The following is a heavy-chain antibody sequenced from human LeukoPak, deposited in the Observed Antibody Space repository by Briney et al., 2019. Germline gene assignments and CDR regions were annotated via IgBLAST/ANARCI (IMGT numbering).Heavy chain of an antibody. D-gene: IGHD6-13*01. J-gene: IGHJ5*02. CDR2: ISGSGGST. Sequence: PGGSLRLSCAASGFTFSSYGMHWVRQAPGKGLEWVSGISGSGGSTYYADSVKGRFTISRDNSKNTLYLQMNSLRAEDTAVYYCAKKEISVVGSNWFDPWGQGTLVTVSS. V-gene: IGHV3-23*01. CDR1: GFTFSSYG. CDR3: AKKEISVVGSNWFDP.